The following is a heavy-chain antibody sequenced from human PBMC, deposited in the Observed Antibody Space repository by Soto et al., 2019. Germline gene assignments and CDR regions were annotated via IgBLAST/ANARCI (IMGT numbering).Heavy chain of an antibody. CDR2: IYPGDSDT. CDR3: ARCCQIGYDSSGHRY. Sequence: AAALQRSGEGSGSSFTSYWIGWVRQMPGTGLEWMGIIYPGDSDTRYSPSFQGQVTISADKSISTAYLQWSRLKASETAMYYCARCCQIGYDSSGHRYWGQGTPVLVSS. J-gene: IGHJ1*01. CDR1: GSSFTSYW. V-gene: IGHV5-51*01. D-gene: IGHD3-22*01.